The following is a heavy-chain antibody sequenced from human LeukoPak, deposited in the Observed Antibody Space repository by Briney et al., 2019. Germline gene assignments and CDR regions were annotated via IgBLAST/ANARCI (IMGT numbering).Heavy chain of an antibody. Sequence: PSETLSLTCTVSGGSISRYYWSWIRQPPGNKLEWIGYIHYSGSTNYNPSLKSRVTMSLDTSDNQFSLKLSSVTAADTAVYYCATGYSSGRRFDYWGQGTLVTVSS. CDR3: ATGYSSGRRFDY. D-gene: IGHD5-18*01. J-gene: IGHJ4*02. V-gene: IGHV4-59*01. CDR1: GGSISRYY. CDR2: IHYSGST.